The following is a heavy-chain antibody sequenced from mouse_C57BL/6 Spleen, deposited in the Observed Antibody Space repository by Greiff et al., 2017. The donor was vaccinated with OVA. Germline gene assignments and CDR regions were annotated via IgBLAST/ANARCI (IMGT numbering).Heavy chain of an antibody. Sequence: QVQLQQPGAELVRPGTSVKLSCKASGYTFTSYWMHWVKQRPGQGLEWIGVIDPSDSYTNYNQKFKGKATLTVDTSSSTAYMQLSSLTSEDSAVYYCASDGYSLGWYFDVWGTGTTVTVSS. CDR2: IDPSDSYT. V-gene: IGHV1-59*01. J-gene: IGHJ1*03. CDR1: GYTFTSYW. D-gene: IGHD2-3*01. CDR3: ASDGYSLGWYFDV.